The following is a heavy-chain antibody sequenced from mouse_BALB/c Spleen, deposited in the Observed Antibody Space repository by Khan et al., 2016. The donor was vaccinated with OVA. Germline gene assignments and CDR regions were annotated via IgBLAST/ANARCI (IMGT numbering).Heavy chain of an antibody. CDR1: GFNIKDTY. CDR2: IAPANGNT. CDR3: ARPSYDPRDFEV. J-gene: IGHJ1*01. Sequence: VQLKQSGAELVKPGASVKLSCTASGFNIKDTYLHWVKQRPEQGLEWIGRIAPANGNTQYDPKFQGQATITSDTSSDTSYLQLNSLTSEDTAVDYCARPSYDPRDFEVWGAGTTVTVSS. V-gene: IGHV14-3*02. D-gene: IGHD2-3*01.